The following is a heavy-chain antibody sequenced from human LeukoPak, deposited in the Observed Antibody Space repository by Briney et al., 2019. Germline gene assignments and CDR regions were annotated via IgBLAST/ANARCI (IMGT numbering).Heavy chain of an antibody. CDR1: GFTVRSNY. V-gene: IGHV3-53*01. CDR3: ARDTRESGSYPY. J-gene: IGHJ4*02. Sequence: GGSLRLSCAASGFTVRSNYMSWVRQAPGKGLEWVSEIYSDGTTYYAASVKGRFGISRDNSKNTVDLQMNSLRAEDTAVYYCARDTRESGSYPYWGQGTLVTVSS. CDR2: IYSDGTT. D-gene: IGHD1-26*01.